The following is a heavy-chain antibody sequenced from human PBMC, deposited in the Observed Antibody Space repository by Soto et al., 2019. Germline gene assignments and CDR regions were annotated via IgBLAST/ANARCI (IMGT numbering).Heavy chain of an antibody. Sequence: ASVKVSCKASGYTFASYAMHWVRQAPGQRLEWMGWINAGNGNTKYSQKFQGRVTITRDTSASTAYMELSSLRSEDTAVYYCARDIVVVVAATVPKGMDVWGQGTTVTVSS. D-gene: IGHD2-15*01. J-gene: IGHJ6*02. CDR1: GYTFASYA. V-gene: IGHV1-3*01. CDR2: INAGNGNT. CDR3: ARDIVVVVAATVPKGMDV.